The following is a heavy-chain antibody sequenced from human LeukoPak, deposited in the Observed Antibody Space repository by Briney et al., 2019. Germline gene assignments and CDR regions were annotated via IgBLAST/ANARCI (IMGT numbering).Heavy chain of an antibody. D-gene: IGHD3-22*01. CDR3: ARDQYYDSSGYYLDAFDV. Sequence: ASVKVSCKASGYTFTSYYMHWVRQAPGQELEWMGIINPSGGSTSYAQKFQGRVTMTRDTSTSTVYMELSSLRSEDTAVYYCARDQYYDSSGYYLDAFDVWGQGTMVTVSS. J-gene: IGHJ3*01. V-gene: IGHV1-46*01. CDR1: GYTFTSYY. CDR2: INPSGGST.